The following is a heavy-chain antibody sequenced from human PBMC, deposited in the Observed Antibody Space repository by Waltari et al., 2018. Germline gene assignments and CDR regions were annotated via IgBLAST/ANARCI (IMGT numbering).Heavy chain of an antibody. CDR2: ISCYNGNT. V-gene: IGHV1-18*01. CDR3: ARDLSLAPISMMVEPQPFDY. Sequence: QVQLVQSGAEVKKPGASVKVSCEASGYTFTNYGISWVRQAPGEGFEWMGWISCYNGNTNYVQKFQGRVTMTTDTSTNTAYMELRSLRSDDTAVYYCARDLSLAPISMMVEPQPFDYWGQGTLVTVSS. J-gene: IGHJ4*02. CDR1: GYTFTNYG. D-gene: IGHD3-22*01.